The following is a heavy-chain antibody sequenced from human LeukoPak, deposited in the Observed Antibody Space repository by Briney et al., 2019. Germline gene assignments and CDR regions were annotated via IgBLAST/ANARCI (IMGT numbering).Heavy chain of an antibody. J-gene: IGHJ4*02. Sequence: GESLRLSCAASAFTFSSYAMSWVRQAPGKGLEWVSSISSSSSGTTKYAGSVKGRFTISRDNSQNTLYLQLNSLRAEDTAVYYCVKDHAESLLTTIITLPPGYWGQGTLVTVSS. CDR3: VKDHAESLLTTIITLPPGY. CDR2: ISSSSSGTT. D-gene: IGHD3-3*01. CDR1: AFTFSSYA. V-gene: IGHV3-23*01.